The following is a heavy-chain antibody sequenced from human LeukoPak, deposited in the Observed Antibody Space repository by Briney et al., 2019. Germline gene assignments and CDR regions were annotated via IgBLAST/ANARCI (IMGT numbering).Heavy chain of an antibody. V-gene: IGHV3-23*01. J-gene: IGHJ4*02. Sequence: GGCLRLSCAVSGFTFSSYAMTWVRQAPGKGLEWVSVISGSGDSTYYADSVKGRFTISRDNSKNTLYLQMNSLRAEDTALYYCAKPGGIIIYYFDYWGQGTLVTVYS. CDR2: ISGSGDST. CDR1: GFTFSSYA. CDR3: AKPGGIIIYYFDY. D-gene: IGHD3/OR15-3a*01.